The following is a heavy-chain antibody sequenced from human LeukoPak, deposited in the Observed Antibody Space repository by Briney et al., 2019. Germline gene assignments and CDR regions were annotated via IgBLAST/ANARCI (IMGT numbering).Heavy chain of an antibody. CDR1: GFTFSSYA. CDR3: AKDPLYSGSYYNYYYYMDV. J-gene: IGHJ6*03. D-gene: IGHD1-26*01. Sequence: PGGSLRLSCAASGFTFSSYAMHWVRQAPGKGLEWVAVISYDGSNKYYADSVKGRFTISRDNSKNTLYLQMNSLRAEDTAVYYCAKDPLYSGSYYNYYYYMDVWGKGTTVTVSS. CDR2: ISYDGSNK. V-gene: IGHV3-30-3*01.